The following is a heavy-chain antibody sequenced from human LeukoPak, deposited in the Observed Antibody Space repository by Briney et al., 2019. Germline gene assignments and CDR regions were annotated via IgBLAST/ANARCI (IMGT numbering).Heavy chain of an antibody. D-gene: IGHD3-22*01. CDR1: GYTFTGYY. V-gene: IGHV1-2*02. J-gene: IGHJ4*02. CDR3: AREYYYDTSGYYSYHLDY. Sequence: ASVKVSCKASGYTFTGYYMHWVRQAPGQRLEWLGWINPNSGDTNYAQKFQGRVTMTRDTSISTAYMELSRLRSDDTAVYYCAREYYYDTSGYYSYHLDYWGQGTLVTVSS. CDR2: INPNSGDT.